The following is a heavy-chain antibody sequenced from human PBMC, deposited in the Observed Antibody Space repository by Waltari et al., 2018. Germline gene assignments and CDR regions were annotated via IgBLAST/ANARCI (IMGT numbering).Heavy chain of an antibody. CDR1: GGPFRRYS. D-gene: IGHD1-26*01. J-gene: IGHJ3*01. Sequence: QVQLEQSGAEVKKPGSSVKVSCQASGGPFRRYSFTWMRQAPGQGLDWMGGIVLMFGKPTYAQKFQGRVWITADESSSTVYMELSSLRSDDTAIYYCARGLGGSYSLQNPFDFWGQGTMVTVSS. CDR3: ARGLGGSYSLQNPFDF. V-gene: IGHV1-69*01. CDR2: IVLMFGKP.